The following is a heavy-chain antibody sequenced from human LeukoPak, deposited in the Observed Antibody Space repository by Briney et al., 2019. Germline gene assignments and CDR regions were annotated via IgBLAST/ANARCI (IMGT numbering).Heavy chain of an antibody. CDR2: IYTSGST. Sequence: SETLSLTCTVSGGSISSYYWSWIRQSPGKGLEWIGRIYTSGSTNYNPSLKSRVTISVDTSKNQFSLRLSSVTAADTAVYYCARSSSSGWGFRFDPWGQGTLVTVSS. J-gene: IGHJ5*02. CDR3: ARSSSSGWGFRFDP. D-gene: IGHD6-19*01. V-gene: IGHV4-4*07. CDR1: GGSISSYY.